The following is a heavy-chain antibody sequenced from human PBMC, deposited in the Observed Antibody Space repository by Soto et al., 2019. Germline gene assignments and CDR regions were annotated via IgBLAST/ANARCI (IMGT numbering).Heavy chain of an antibody. CDR1: GFTFSSYT. CDR3: AKDFYSSSSGYFDY. D-gene: IGHD6-6*01. J-gene: IGHJ4*02. Sequence: PVGSLRLSCAASGFTFSSYTMSWVRQAPGKGLEWVSAISGSGGSTYYADSVKGRFTISRDNSKNTLYLQMNSLRAEDTAVYYCAKDFYSSSSGYFDYWGQGTLVTVSS. CDR2: ISGSGGST. V-gene: IGHV3-23*01.